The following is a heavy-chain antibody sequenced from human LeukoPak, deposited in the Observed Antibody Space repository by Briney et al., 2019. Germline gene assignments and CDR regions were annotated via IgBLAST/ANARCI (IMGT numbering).Heavy chain of an antibody. CDR3: AKDLDVVVTTLDY. CDR1: GFSFSNHA. CDR2: ISGSGRAT. J-gene: IGHJ4*02. D-gene: IGHD2-21*02. Sequence: PGGSPRLSCAASGFSFSNHAMSWVRQAPGKGLQWVSGISGSGRATYYADSVKGRFTISRDSSTNTLYLQMNSLRAEDTAIYYCAKDLDVVVTTLDYWGQGTLVTVSS. V-gene: IGHV3-23*01.